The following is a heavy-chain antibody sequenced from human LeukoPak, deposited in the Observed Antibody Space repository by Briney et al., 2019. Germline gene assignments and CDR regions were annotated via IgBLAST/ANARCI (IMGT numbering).Heavy chain of an antibody. Sequence: GASVKVSCKASGYTFNIYGINWVRQAPGQGLEWMGWISGYSGNTKYAQKFQGRVTMTTDTSTSTAYMELRSLRSDDTAVFYCARGDYGGSADYWGQGTLVTVSS. V-gene: IGHV1-18*01. CDR1: GYTFNIYG. CDR2: ISGYSGNT. CDR3: ARGDYGGSADY. J-gene: IGHJ4*02. D-gene: IGHD4-23*01.